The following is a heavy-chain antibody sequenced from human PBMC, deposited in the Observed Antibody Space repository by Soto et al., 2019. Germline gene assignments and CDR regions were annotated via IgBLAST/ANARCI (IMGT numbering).Heavy chain of an antibody. J-gene: IGHJ3*02. CDR1: GGSISSYY. Sequence: QVQLQESGPGLVKPSETLSLTCTVSGGSISSYYWSWIRQPPGKGLEWIGYIYYSGSTNYNPSLKSRVTISVDTSKNQFSLKLSSVTAADTAVYYCASGEYSSSSAAFDIWGQGTMVTVSS. V-gene: IGHV4-59*01. CDR2: IYYSGST. D-gene: IGHD6-6*01. CDR3: ASGEYSSSSAAFDI.